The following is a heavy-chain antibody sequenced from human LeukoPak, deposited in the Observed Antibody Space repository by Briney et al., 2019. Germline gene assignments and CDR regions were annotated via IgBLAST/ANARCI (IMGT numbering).Heavy chain of an antibody. V-gene: IGHV3-15*01. CDR2: IKSKTDGGTT. J-gene: IGHJ4*02. Sequence: GGSLRLSCTASGFIFSDAWMTWVRQAPGKRPEWLGRIKSKTDGGTTDYAAPVKGRFTISRDDSKNTLYLQMNSLRTEDTAVYYCTTDLGEQRPYWGQGTLVTVSS. CDR1: GFIFSDAW. CDR3: TTDLGEQRPY. D-gene: IGHD6-25*01.